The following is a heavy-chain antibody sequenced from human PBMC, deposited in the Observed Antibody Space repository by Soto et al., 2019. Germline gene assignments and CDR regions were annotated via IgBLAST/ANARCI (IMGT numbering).Heavy chain of an antibody. CDR3: TKDSHWGIISPTNDH. V-gene: IGHV3-48*01. J-gene: IGHJ4*02. Sequence: QPGGSLRLSCAASGFTFSTYSMNGVRQAPGKGLEWVSYISSGSSTIYYADSVKGRFTISRDNAKNSLYLQMDSLRAEDTAVYYCTKDSHWGIISPTNDHWGQGTQVTVSS. CDR2: ISSGSSTI. CDR1: GFTFSTYS. D-gene: IGHD3-16*01.